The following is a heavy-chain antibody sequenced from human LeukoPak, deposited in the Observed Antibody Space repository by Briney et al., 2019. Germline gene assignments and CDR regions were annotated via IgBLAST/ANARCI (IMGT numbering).Heavy chain of an antibody. Sequence: PSETLSLTCTVSGGSISSYYWSWIRQPPGKGLEWIGYIYYSGSTYYNPSLKSRVTISVDTSKNQFSLKLSSVTAADTAVYYCARHQWLAYGNWFDPWGQGTLVTVSS. V-gene: IGHV4-59*08. CDR2: IYYSGST. CDR1: GGSISSYY. CDR3: ARHQWLAYGNWFDP. D-gene: IGHD6-19*01. J-gene: IGHJ5*02.